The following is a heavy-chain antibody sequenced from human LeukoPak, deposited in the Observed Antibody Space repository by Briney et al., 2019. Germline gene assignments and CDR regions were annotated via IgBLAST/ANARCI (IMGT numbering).Heavy chain of an antibody. V-gene: IGHV3-30*02. CDR3: AKDLSPQPYTNGPGSYGYHSQFSYFDY. J-gene: IGHJ4*02. D-gene: IGHD5-18*01. CDR1: GFTFSSSD. CDR2: IWYDGNNK. Sequence: GGSLRLSCAASGFTFSSSDMHWVRQAPGKGLEWVAFIWYDGNNKYYADSVKGRLTITRDNSKNTLYLQMNSLRAEDTAVYYCAKDLSPQPYTNGPGSYGYHSQFSYFDYWGQGTLVTVSS.